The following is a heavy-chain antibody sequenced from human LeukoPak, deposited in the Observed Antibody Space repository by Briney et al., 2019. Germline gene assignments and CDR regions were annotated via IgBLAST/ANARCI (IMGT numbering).Heavy chain of an antibody. J-gene: IGHJ4*02. Sequence: GGSLRLSCAASGFTFSSYAMSWVRQPPGKGLDWVSAISGSGGSTYYADSVKGRFTISRDNSKNTLYLQMNSLRAEDMAVYYCAKDNQWLVQTFDYWGQGTLVTVSS. V-gene: IGHV3-23*01. CDR1: GFTFSSYA. CDR3: AKDNQWLVQTFDY. D-gene: IGHD6-19*01. CDR2: ISGSGGST.